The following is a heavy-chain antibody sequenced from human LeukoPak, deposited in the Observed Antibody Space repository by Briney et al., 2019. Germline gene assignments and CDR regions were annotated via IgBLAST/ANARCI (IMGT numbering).Heavy chain of an antibody. CDR2: ISSSSSYI. J-gene: IGHJ6*03. CDR3: ARFSDDYYYYYMDV. Sequence: PGGSLRLSCAASGFTFSSYSMNWVRQAPGKGLEWVSSISSSSSYIYYADSVKGRFTISRDNAKNSLYLQTNSLRVEDTAVYYCARFSDDYYYYYMDVWGKGTTVTVSS. CDR1: GFTFSSYS. V-gene: IGHV3-21*01.